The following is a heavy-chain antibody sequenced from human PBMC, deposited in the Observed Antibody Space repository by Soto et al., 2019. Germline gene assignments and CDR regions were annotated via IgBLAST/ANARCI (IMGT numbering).Heavy chain of an antibody. J-gene: IGHJ6*02. V-gene: IGHV3-23*01. CDR2: VTGGGHTT. CDR3: ASSSGDLDVYGMDI. Sequence: LRLSFAASGXTFSRYAMSWVRQAPGKGLGWVSTVTGGGHTTYNADSVNGRFTISRDNSKNTLYLQMNNLRAEDTAIYYCASSSGDLDVYGMDIWGPGTTVTVSS. D-gene: IGHD3-10*01. CDR1: GXTFSRYA.